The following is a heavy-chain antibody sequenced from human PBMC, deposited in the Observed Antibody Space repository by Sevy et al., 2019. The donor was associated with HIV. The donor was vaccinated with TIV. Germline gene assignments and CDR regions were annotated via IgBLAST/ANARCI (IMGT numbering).Heavy chain of an antibody. J-gene: IGHJ4*02. CDR3: ARQASSGGKRFDY. CDR2: IYTSGST. Sequence: SETLSLTCTVSGGSISSSSYYWGWIRPPPGQGLEGIGSIYTSGSTYSNPSLKSPVTISVDTSKNQFTLKLSSVTAADTAVYYCARQASSGGKRFDYWGQGTLVTVSS. V-gene: IGHV4-39*01. CDR1: GGSISSSSYY. D-gene: IGHD6-19*01.